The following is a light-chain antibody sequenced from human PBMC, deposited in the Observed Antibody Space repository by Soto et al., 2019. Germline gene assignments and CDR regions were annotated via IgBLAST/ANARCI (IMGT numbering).Light chain of an antibody. CDR3: QQLNSYPLT. J-gene: IGKJ5*01. Sequence: DIQLTQSPSFLSASVGDRVTITCRASQGISSYLAWYQQKPGKAPKLLIYAASTLQTGVTSRFSGSESGTEFTLTISSLQPEDFATYYCQQLNSYPLTFGQGTRLEIK. V-gene: IGKV1-9*01. CDR2: AAS. CDR1: QGISSY.